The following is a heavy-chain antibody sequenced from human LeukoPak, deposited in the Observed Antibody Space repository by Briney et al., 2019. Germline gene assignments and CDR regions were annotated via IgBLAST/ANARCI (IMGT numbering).Heavy chain of an antibody. D-gene: IGHD2-2*01. CDR2: INPNSGGT. CDR3: ARRYCSSTSCYYFDY. V-gene: IGHV1-2*02. CDR1: GYTFTGYY. J-gene: IGHJ4*02. Sequence: ASVKVSCKASGYTFTGYYIHWVRQAPGQGLEWMGWINPNSGGTNYAQKFQGRVTMTRDTSIGTAYMELSRLRSDDTAVYYCARRYCSSTSCYYFDYWGQGTLVTVSS.